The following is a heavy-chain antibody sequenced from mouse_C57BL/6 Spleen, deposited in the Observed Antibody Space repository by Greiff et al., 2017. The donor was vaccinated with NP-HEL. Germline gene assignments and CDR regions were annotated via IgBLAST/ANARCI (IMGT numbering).Heavy chain of an antibody. D-gene: IGHD1-1*01. CDR3: ARNYYGSSHYYAMDY. J-gene: IGHJ4*01. Sequence: EVQLQQSGAELVKPGASVKLSCTASGFNIKDYYMHWVKQRTEQGLEWIGRIDPEDGETKYDPKFQGKATITADTSSNTAYLQLSSLTSEDTAVYYCARNYYGSSHYYAMDYWGQGTSVTVSS. V-gene: IGHV14-2*01. CDR1: GFNIKDYY. CDR2: IDPEDGET.